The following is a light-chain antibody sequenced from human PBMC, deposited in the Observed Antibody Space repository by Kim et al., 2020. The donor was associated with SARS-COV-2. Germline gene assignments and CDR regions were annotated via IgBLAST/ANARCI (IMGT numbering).Light chain of an antibody. Sequence: ALGQTVRITCQGDSLRIFYASWYQQKPGQAPRLVIYAKTNRPSGIPDRFSGSSSGNTASLTITGAQAEDEADYYCNSRDSTGNHSFGGGTQLTVL. V-gene: IGLV3-19*01. CDR1: SLRIFY. CDR2: AKT. J-gene: IGLJ2*01. CDR3: NSRDSTGNHS.